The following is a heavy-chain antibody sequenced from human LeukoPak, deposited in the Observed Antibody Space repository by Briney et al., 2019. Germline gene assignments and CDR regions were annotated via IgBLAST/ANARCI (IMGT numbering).Heavy chain of an antibody. D-gene: IGHD3-22*01. CDR1: GYTFTSYG. CDR2: ISAYNGNT. J-gene: IGHJ5*02. V-gene: IGHV1-18*01. CDR3: ARDSYYYDSSGYYPRWFDP. Sequence: GASVKVSCKASGYTFTSYGISWVRQAPGQGLEWMGWISAYNGNTNYAQKLQGRVTVTTDTSTSTAYMELRSLRSDDTAVYYCARDSYYYDSSGYYPRWFDPWGQGTLVTVSS.